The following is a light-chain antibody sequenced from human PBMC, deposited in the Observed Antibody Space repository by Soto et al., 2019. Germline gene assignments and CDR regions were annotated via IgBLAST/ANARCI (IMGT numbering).Light chain of an antibody. V-gene: IGKV1-5*01. Sequence: DIQMTQSPSTLSASVGDRVTITCRASQSISSWLAWYQQKPGKAPKLLIYDASSLESGVPSRFSGSGSGTEFTINISSLQPDDFATYYCKQYNSYWTFGQGTKVEIK. CDR2: DAS. J-gene: IGKJ1*01. CDR1: QSISSW. CDR3: KQYNSYWT.